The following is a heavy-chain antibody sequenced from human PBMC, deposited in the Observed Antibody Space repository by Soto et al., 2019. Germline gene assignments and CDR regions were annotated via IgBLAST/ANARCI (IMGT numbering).Heavy chain of an antibody. CDR1: GFTFSDYY. CDR3: ARVRKRSHYYYYYMDV. D-gene: IGHD1-1*01. CDR2: ISSSSSYI. J-gene: IGHJ6*03. Sequence: GGSLRLSCAASGFTFSDYYMNWIRQAPGKGLEWVSYISSSSSYIYYADSVKGRFTISRDNAKNSLYLQMNSLRAEDTAVYYCARVRKRSHYYYYYMDVWGKGTTVTVSS. V-gene: IGHV3-11*04.